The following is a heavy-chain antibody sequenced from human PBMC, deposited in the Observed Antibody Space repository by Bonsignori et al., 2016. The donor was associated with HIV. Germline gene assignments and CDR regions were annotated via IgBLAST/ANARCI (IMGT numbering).Heavy chain of an antibody. J-gene: IGHJ4*02. CDR2: MSYDGKYE. D-gene: IGHD6-19*01. V-gene: IGHV3-30*18. Sequence: VRQAPGKGLEWVAVMSYDGKYEYYGDSVRGRVSISRDNSKNTVYLQTNSLRVEDTAVYYCAKDQGPSGLGSGWPFDYWGQGTRVTVSS. CDR3: AKDQGPSGLGSGWPFDY.